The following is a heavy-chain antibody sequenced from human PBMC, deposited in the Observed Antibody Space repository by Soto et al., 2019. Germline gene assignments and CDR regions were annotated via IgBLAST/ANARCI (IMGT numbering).Heavy chain of an antibody. Sequence: QVQLVQSAAEVKKPGASVKASCRASGSNFSAYYIHWLRQAPGQGLHWLGWDGPKRGGTNYAQKFKGRVTMTRDTSSNTVYMDLSGLKSDDTAVFYCAREISGGGTLNWFDPWGQGTLVTVSS. CDR3: AREISGGGTLNWFDP. J-gene: IGHJ5*02. CDR1: GSNFSAYY. CDR2: DGPKRGGT. D-gene: IGHD2-8*02. V-gene: IGHV1-2*02.